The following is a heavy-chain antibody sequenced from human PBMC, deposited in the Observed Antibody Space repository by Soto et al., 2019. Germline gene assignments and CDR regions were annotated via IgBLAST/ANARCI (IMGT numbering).Heavy chain of an antibody. J-gene: IGHJ5*02. CDR2: ISGSGGST. Sequence: GGSLRLSCAASGFSFSNAWMSWVRQAPGKGLEWVSAISGSGGSTYYADSVKGRFTISRDNSKNTLYLQMNSLRAEDTAVYYCAKGGLRYFDWFSWGQGTLVTVSS. V-gene: IGHV3-23*01. CDR1: GFSFSNAW. CDR3: AKGGLRYFDWFS. D-gene: IGHD3-9*01.